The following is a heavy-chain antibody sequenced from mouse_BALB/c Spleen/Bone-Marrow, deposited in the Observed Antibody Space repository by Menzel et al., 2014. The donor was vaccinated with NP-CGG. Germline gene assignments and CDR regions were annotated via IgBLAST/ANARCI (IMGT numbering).Heavy chain of an antibody. Sequence: VKVVESGPGLVAPSQSLSITCTVSGFSLTGYGVSWVRQPPGKGLEWLGMIWGDGSTDYNSALKSRLSISKDNSKSXVFLKMNSLQTDDTARYYCARDSFLITRALDYWGQGTSVTVSS. D-gene: IGHD2-4*01. V-gene: IGHV2-6-7*01. CDR1: GFSLTGYG. CDR3: ARDSFLITRALDY. J-gene: IGHJ4*01. CDR2: IWGDGST.